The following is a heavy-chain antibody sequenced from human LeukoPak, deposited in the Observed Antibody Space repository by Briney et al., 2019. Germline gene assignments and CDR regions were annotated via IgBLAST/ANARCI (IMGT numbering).Heavy chain of an antibody. V-gene: IGHV4-34*01. Sequence: SETLSLTCAVYGGSLSGYYWSWIRQPPGKGLEWIGEINHSGSTNYNPSLKSRVTISVDTSKNQFSLKLSSVTAADTAVYYCARGLVVVVPAATEGYYYYGMDVWGQGTTVTVSS. CDR3: ARGLVVVVPAATEGYYYYGMDV. CDR2: INHSGST. D-gene: IGHD2-2*01. J-gene: IGHJ6*02. CDR1: GGSLSGYY.